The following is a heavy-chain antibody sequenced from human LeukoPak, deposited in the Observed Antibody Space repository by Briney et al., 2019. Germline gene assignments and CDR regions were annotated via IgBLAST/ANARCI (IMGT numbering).Heavy chain of an antibody. CDR1: GGTFSSYD. CDR3: AREKLWFGEFPFDN. V-gene: IGHV1-18*01. D-gene: IGHD3-10*01. Sequence: GASVKVSCRASGGTFSSYDISWVRQAPGQGLEWVGSISTKNGYTKLAQKFQGRVAMTKDTSANTIYMDLKSLTFDDTAVYYCAREKLWFGEFPFDNWGQGTLVSVSS. CDR2: ISTKNGYT. J-gene: IGHJ4*02.